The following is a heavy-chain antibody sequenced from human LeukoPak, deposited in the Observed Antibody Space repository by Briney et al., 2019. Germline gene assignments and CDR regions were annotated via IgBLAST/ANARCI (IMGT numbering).Heavy chain of an antibody. J-gene: IGHJ4*02. D-gene: IGHD4-17*01. CDR1: GFTFSSSP. Sequence: GGSLRLYCAASGFTFSSSPIYWVRQASGKGLEWVGHIGIKDNNYETAYAASVQGRFTISRDDSKNTAYLQMSSLKIYDTAVYYCTREFYGDLTYWGQGALVTVSS. CDR2: IGIKDNNYET. CDR3: TREFYGDLTY. V-gene: IGHV3-73*01.